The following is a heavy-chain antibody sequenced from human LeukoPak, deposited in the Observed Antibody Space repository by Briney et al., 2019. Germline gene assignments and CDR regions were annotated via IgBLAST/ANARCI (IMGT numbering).Heavy chain of an antibody. D-gene: IGHD6-19*01. CDR2: INQVASEK. CDR1: GFTISFYW. V-gene: IGHV3-7*04. CDR3: ARGMAVAANWFDP. Sequence: GGSLRLSCAASGFTISFYWMSWVRQAPGKGLEWVANINQVASEKNYVDSVKGRFTISRDNAKNSLYLQMNSVRAEDTAVYYCARGMAVAANWFDPWGQGTLVTVSS. J-gene: IGHJ5*02.